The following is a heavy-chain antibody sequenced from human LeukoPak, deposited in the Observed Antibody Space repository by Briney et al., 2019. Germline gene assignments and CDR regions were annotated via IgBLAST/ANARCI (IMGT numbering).Heavy chain of an antibody. J-gene: IGHJ4*02. V-gene: IGHV4-59*08. CDR2: IYNGGST. CDR3: ARGYGSVSYFDY. D-gene: IGHD3-10*01. Sequence: SETLSLTCTVSGGSISSYYWSWIRQPPGKGLEWIGYIYNGGSTNYNPSLKPRVTISVDTSKNQFSLRLSSVTAADTAVYYCARGYGSVSYFDYWGQGSMVTVSS. CDR1: GGSISSYY.